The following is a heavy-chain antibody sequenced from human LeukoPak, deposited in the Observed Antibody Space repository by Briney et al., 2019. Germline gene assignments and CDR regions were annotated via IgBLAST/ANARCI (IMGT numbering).Heavy chain of an antibody. Sequence: SETLSLTCTVSGGSISSYYWSWIRQPPGKGLEWIGYIYYSGGTNYNPSLKSRVTISVDTSKNQFSLKLSSVTAADTAVYYCARKAVTVTQTIRSYWYFDLWGRGTLVTVSS. J-gene: IGHJ2*01. V-gene: IGHV4-59*01. CDR1: GGSISSYY. D-gene: IGHD4-17*01. CDR2: IYYSGGT. CDR3: ARKAVTVTQTIRSYWYFDL.